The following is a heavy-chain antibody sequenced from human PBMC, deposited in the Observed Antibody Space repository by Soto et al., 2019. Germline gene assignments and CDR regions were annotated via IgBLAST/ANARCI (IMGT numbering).Heavy chain of an antibody. J-gene: IGHJ6*03. CDR3: AREVGFPRGYKDYYYYYMDV. Sequence: QVQLVQSGAEVKKPGSSVKVSCKASGDTFSSFTISWVRQAPGQGLEWMGRIIPIVGIPDYAQKFQGRVTTNAYKSTSTAYMELSSQRSEDTAVYFCAREVGFPRGYKDYYYYYMDVWGKGTAVTGSS. CDR2: IIPIVGIP. V-gene: IGHV1-69*02. CDR1: GDTFSSFT. D-gene: IGHD5-18*01.